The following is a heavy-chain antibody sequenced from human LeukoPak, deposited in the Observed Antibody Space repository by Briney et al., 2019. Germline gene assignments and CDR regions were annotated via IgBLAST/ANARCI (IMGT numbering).Heavy chain of an antibody. Sequence: PGGSLRLSCAASGFTFSSYSMNWVRQAPGKGLEWVSYISSSGSTIYYADSVKGRFTISRDNAKNSLYLQMNSLRAEDTAVYYCARGSHSSSWYPPFDYWGQGTLVTVSS. D-gene: IGHD6-13*01. CDR3: ARGSHSSSWYPPFDY. J-gene: IGHJ4*02. CDR2: ISSSGSTI. V-gene: IGHV3-48*04. CDR1: GFTFSSYS.